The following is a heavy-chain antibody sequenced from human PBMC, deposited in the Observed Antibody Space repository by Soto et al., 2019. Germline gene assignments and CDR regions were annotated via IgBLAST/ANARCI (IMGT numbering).Heavy chain of an antibody. CDR3: ARDFCSRSSCYLDY. CDR1: GYTFTSYG. Sequence: ASVKVSCKTSGYTFTSYGITWVRQAPGQGLEWMGWISGYNGNTNYAQKLQGRVTMTTDTSTSTAYMELRSLRSDDTAVYYCARDFCSRSSCYLDYWAQGTLVTVSS. D-gene: IGHD2-2*01. CDR2: ISGYNGNT. J-gene: IGHJ4*02. V-gene: IGHV1-18*01.